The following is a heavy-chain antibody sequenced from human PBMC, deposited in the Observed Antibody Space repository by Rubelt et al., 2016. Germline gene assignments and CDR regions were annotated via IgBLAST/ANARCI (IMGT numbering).Heavy chain of an antibody. V-gene: IGHV4-31*03. J-gene: IGHJ4*02. CDR1: GGSISSGGYY. CDR2: MYYSGST. Sequence: QVQLQESGPGLVKPSQTLSLTCSVSGGSISSGGYYWSWIRQHPGKGLEWIGYMYYSGSTNYNPSFKSRATTSVDTSKNQFSLKLSSVTAADTAVYYCARHTGIAVAGPIDYWGQGTLVTVSS. CDR3: ARHTGIAVAGPIDY. D-gene: IGHD6-19*01.